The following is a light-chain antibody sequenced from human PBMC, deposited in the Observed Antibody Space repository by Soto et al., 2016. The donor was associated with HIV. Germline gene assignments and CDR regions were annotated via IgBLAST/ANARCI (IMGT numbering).Light chain of an antibody. CDR2: RAS. J-gene: IGKJ1*01. CDR1: QSISIY. V-gene: IGKV1-5*03. Sequence: DIQMTQSPSTLSASVGDRVTPTCRASQSISIYLAWYQQKPGKAPNLLIYRASTLESGDPSRFSGSGSGTEFTLTISSLQPEDIATYYCQQLNSYPRTFGQGTKVEIK. CDR3: QQLNSYPRT.